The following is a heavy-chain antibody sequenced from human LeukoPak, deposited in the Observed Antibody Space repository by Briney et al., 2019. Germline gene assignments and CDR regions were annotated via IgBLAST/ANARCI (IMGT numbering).Heavy chain of an antibody. D-gene: IGHD6-13*01. CDR1: GFTFSSYA. J-gene: IGHJ6*02. CDR2: ISGSGGST. CDR3: AIAEYSSSDYYYGMDV. Sequence: GGSLRLSCAASGFTFSSYAMSWVRQAPGKGLEWVSAISGSGGSTYYADSVKGRFTISRDNSKNTLYLQMNSLRAEDTAVYYCAIAEYSSSDYYYGMDVWGQGTTVTVSS. V-gene: IGHV3-23*01.